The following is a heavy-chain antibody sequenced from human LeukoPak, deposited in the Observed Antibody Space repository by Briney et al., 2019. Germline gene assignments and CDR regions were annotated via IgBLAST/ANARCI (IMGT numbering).Heavy chain of an antibody. D-gene: IGHD6-6*01. CDR1: GFTFSSYS. V-gene: IGHV3-21*01. J-gene: IGHJ5*02. CDR3: ARSYSSSSRWFDP. CDR2: ISSSSSYI. Sequence: GGSLRLSCAAPGFTFSSYSMNWVRQAPGKGLEWVSSISSSSSYIYYADSVKGRFTISRDNAKNSLYLQMNSLRAEGTAVYYCARSYSSSSRWFDPWGQGTLVTVSS.